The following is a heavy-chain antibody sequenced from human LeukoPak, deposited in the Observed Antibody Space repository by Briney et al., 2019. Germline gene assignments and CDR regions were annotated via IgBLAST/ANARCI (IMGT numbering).Heavy chain of an antibody. D-gene: IGHD3-22*01. CDR1: GFTFSSYG. CDR2: IRYDGSNK. J-gene: IGHJ4*02. CDR3: AKEVEVGATWGLDY. Sequence: GGSLRLSCAASGFTFSSYGMHWVRQAPGKGLEWVAFIRYDGSNKYYADSVKGRFTISRDNSKNTLYLQMNSLRAEDTAVYYCAKEVEVGATWGLDYWGQGTLVTVSS. V-gene: IGHV3-30*02.